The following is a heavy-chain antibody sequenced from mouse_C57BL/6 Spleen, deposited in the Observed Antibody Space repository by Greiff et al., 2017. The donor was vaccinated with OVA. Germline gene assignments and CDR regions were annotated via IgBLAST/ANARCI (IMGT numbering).Heavy chain of an antibody. CDR3: ARGLITTVVDCYFDV. J-gene: IGHJ1*03. CDR2: IDPSDSYT. D-gene: IGHD1-1*01. V-gene: IGHV1-50*01. Sequence: QVQLQQPGAELVKPGASVKLSCKASGYTFTSYWMQWVKQRPGQGLEWIGEIDPSDSYTNYNQKFKGKATLTVDTSSSTAYMQLSSLTSEDSAVYYCARGLITTVVDCYFDVWGTGTTVTVSS. CDR1: GYTFTSYW.